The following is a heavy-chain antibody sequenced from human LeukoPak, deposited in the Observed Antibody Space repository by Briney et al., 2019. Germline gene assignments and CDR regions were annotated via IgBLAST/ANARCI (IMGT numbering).Heavy chain of an antibody. V-gene: IGHV1-18*01. CDR3: ARGPSGSPNSWFDP. Sequence: ASVKVSCKASGYTFTSYGISWVRQAPGQGLEWMGWISAYNGNTNYAQKFQGRVTITADESTSTAYMELSSLRSEDTAVYYCARGPSGSPNSWFDPWGQGTLVTVSS. J-gene: IGHJ5*02. CDR2: ISAYNGNT. D-gene: IGHD1-26*01. CDR1: GYTFTSYG.